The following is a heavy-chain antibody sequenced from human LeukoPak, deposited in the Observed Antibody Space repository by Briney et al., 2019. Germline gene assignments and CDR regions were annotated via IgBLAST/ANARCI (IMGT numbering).Heavy chain of an antibody. J-gene: IGHJ4*02. Sequence: SETLSLTCTVSGGSTNSDSDYWSWIRQPAGKGLQWIGRIFASGTANYNPSLKGRVTLSVDTSRNQFSLNLSSVTAADTAVYYCATLSYSGTFDSWGQGTMVTVSS. D-gene: IGHD1-26*01. CDR2: IFASGTA. CDR3: ATLSYSGTFDS. CDR1: GGSTNSDSDY. V-gene: IGHV4-61*02.